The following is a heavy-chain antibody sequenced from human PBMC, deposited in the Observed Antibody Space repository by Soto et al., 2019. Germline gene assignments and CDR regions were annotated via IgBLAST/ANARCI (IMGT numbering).Heavy chain of an antibody. J-gene: IGHJ6*02. V-gene: IGHV4-61*01. Sequence: SETLSLTCTVFGGSVSSGSFYWSWIRRPPXKGLEWIGYFYDSGSTNYNPSLRSRVTMSVDTSKNQFSLKLSSVTAADTAVYYCAASAPPATNYYYAMDVWGQGTTVTVSS. CDR3: AASAPPATNYYYAMDV. D-gene: IGHD5-12*01. CDR2: FYDSGST. CDR1: GGSVSSGSFY.